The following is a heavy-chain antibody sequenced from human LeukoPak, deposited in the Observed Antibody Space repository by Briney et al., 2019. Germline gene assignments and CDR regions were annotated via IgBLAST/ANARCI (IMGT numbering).Heavy chain of an antibody. D-gene: IGHD3-22*01. J-gene: IGHJ4*02. CDR1: GISFSNAW. CDR3: TTDTPDSSGYCHDY. Sequence: GGSLRLSCAGSGISFSNAWMSWVRQAPGKGLEWVGRIKRKIDGETTDYAAPVKGRFTISRDDPENTLYLQMNSLKTEDTAVYYCTTDTPDSSGYCHDYWGQGTLVTVSS. V-gene: IGHV3-15*01. CDR2: IKRKIDGETT.